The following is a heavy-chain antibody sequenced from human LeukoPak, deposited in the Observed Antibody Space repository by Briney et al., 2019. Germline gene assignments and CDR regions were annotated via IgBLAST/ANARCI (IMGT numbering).Heavy chain of an antibody. J-gene: IGHJ4*02. CDR1: GFTFSSYG. CDR2: IWYDGSNK. Sequence: GRSLRLSSAASGFTFSSYGMHWVRQAPGKGLEWVAVIWYDGSNKYYADSVKGRFTISRDNSKNTLYLQMNSLRAEDTAVYYCARAKGGAFDYWGQGTLVTVSS. D-gene: IGHD3-16*01. CDR3: ARAKGGAFDY. V-gene: IGHV3-33*01.